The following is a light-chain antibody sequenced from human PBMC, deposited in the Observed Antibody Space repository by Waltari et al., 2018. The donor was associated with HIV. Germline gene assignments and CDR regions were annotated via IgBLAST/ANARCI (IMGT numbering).Light chain of an antibody. Sequence: ELVMTQSPATLSVSPGERATLSCKARQSVSSNLAWYQQRPGQAPKLLIYGASTTATGIPARFSGSGSGTEFTLTISSLQSEDFAVYYCQQYNNWPPYTFGQGTKLEIK. CDR2: GAS. J-gene: IGKJ2*01. CDR3: QQYNNWPPYT. CDR1: QSVSSN. V-gene: IGKV3-15*01.